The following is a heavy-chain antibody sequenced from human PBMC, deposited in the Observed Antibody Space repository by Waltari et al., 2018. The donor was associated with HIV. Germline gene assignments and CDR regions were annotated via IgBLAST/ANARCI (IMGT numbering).Heavy chain of an antibody. V-gene: IGHV3-33*01. J-gene: IGHJ1*01. Sequence: QVQLVESGGGVVQPGTSLTLSCAGSGFPFSNFALPWVRQSPAKGLEWLAVFWSDGVEISYADSVKGRFTISKDSSQKTLYLHLTSLRAEDTALYYCARGYSSSRWIPLYHWGRGTLVTVSS. CDR3: ARGYSSSRWIPLYH. CDR1: GFPFSNFA. D-gene: IGHD6-6*01. CDR2: FWSDGVEI.